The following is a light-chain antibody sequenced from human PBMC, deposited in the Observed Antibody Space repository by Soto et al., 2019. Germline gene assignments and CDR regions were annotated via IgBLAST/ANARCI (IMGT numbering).Light chain of an antibody. CDR1: SSDVGGFHR. J-gene: IGLJ1*01. Sequence: QSALTQPPSVSGSPGQSVTISCTGTSSDVGGFHRVSWYQQPPGTAPKLMIYEVSRRPSGVPDRFSGSKSGNTASLTISGLQAEDEADYFCSSFTSSYTYVFGTGTKLTV. CDR3: SSFTSSYTYV. CDR2: EVS. V-gene: IGLV2-18*02.